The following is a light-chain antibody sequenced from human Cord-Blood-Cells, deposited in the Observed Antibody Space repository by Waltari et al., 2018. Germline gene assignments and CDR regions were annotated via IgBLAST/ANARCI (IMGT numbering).Light chain of an antibody. Sequence: QSALTQPASVSGSPGQSTTIPCTGTSSHVGGYTYVSWYQQHPGKAPKLMIYDVSNRPSGVSNRFSGSKSGNTASLTISGLQSEDEADYYCSSYTSSSTLVFGGGTKLTVL. V-gene: IGLV2-14*03. CDR3: SSYTSSSTLV. J-gene: IGLJ3*02. CDR1: SSHVGGYTY. CDR2: DVS.